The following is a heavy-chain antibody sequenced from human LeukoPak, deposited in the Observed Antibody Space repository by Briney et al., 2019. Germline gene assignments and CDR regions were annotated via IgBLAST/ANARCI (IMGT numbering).Heavy chain of an antibody. D-gene: IGHD3-16*01. CDR3: TSSRFGPRGVDY. CDR1: GFTFGEYA. CDR2: IRSKAYGGTT. J-gene: IGHJ4*02. Sequence: GGSLRLSCTASGFTFGEYAMSWFRQAPGKGLEWVGFIRSKAYGGTTEYAASVKGRFTISRDDSKSIAYLQMNSLKTEDTAVYYCTSSRFGPRGVDYWGQGTLVTVSS. V-gene: IGHV3-49*03.